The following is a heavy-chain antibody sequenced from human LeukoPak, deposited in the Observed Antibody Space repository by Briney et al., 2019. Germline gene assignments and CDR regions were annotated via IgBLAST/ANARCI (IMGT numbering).Heavy chain of an antibody. CDR3: AKDFPYYYDTSGYYQDS. CDR2: INPNSGGT. Sequence: ASVKVSCKASGYTFTGYYMHWVRQAPGQGLKWMGWINPNSGGTNYAQKFQGRVTMTRDTSISTAYMELSRLRSDDTAVYYCAKDFPYYYDTSGYYQDSWGQGTLVTVSS. V-gene: IGHV1-2*02. D-gene: IGHD3-22*01. J-gene: IGHJ4*02. CDR1: GYTFTGYY.